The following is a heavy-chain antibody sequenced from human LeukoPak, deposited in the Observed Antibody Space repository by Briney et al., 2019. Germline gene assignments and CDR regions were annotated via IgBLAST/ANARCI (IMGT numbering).Heavy chain of an antibody. CDR1: GGSFSGYY. CDR3: ARGRLRATTGFYYFDY. CDR2: INHSGST. D-gene: IGHD1-26*01. V-gene: IGHV4-34*01. Sequence: PSETLSLTCAVYGGSFSGYYWSWIRQPPGKGLEWIGEINHSGSTNYNPSLKSRVTISVDTSKNQFSLKLSSVTAADTAVYYCARGRLRATTGFYYFDYWGQETLVTVSS. J-gene: IGHJ4*02.